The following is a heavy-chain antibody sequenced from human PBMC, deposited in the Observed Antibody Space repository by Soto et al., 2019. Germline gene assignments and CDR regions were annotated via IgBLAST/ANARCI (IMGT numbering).Heavy chain of an antibody. CDR2: INTYNGNT. Sequence: ASVKVSCKASGYTFTSYGVSWVRQAPGQGLEWMGWINTYNGNTAYAQKLQGRVTMTTDTSTSTAYLDLRSLRSDDTAFYYCARSRYCSGANCPLNFDYWGQGTLVTVSS. V-gene: IGHV1-18*01. CDR1: GYTFTSYG. D-gene: IGHD2-15*01. J-gene: IGHJ4*02. CDR3: ARSRYCSGANCPLNFDY.